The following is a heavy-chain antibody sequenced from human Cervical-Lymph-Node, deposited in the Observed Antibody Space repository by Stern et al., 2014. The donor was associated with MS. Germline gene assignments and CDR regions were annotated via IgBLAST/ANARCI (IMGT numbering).Heavy chain of an antibody. J-gene: IGHJ4*02. Sequence: QVQLVQSGAEVKKPGASVKVSCKASGYTFTSYGISWVRQAPGQGLEWTGWISAYNGNTNYAQKLQGRVTMTTDTSTSTAYMELRSLRSDDTAVYYCARDLRQQLVLTPLDYWGQGTLVTVSS. D-gene: IGHD6-13*01. CDR3: ARDLRQQLVLTPLDY. CDR1: GYTFTSYG. CDR2: ISAYNGNT. V-gene: IGHV1-18*04.